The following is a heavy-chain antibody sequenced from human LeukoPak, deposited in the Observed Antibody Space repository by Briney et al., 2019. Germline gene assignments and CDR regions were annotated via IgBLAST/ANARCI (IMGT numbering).Heavy chain of an antibody. D-gene: IGHD3-22*01. CDR2: ISAYNGDT. Sequence: ASVKVSCKASGYTFTSYGISWVRQASGQGLEWMGWISAYNGDTNYAQKIQGRVTMTTDTSTSTAYMELRSLRSDDTAVYYCARDEGYYDSSGFDFWGQGTLVTVSS. CDR3: ARDEGYYDSSGFDF. CDR1: GYTFTSYG. V-gene: IGHV1-18*01. J-gene: IGHJ4*02.